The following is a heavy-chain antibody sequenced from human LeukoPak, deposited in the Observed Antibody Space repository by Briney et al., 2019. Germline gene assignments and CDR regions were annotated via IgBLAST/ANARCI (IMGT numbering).Heavy chain of an antibody. CDR2: IYHSGST. V-gene: IGHV4-38-2*01. CDR3: ARNSSSGYFDY. D-gene: IGHD6-6*01. Sequence: NPSETLSLTCAVSGYSISSGYYWPWIRQPPGKGLEWIGSIYHSGSTHYNPSLKSRVTISVDTSKNHFSLKLSSVTAADTAVYYCARNSSSGYFDYWGQGTLVTVSS. J-gene: IGHJ4*02. CDR1: GYSISSGYY.